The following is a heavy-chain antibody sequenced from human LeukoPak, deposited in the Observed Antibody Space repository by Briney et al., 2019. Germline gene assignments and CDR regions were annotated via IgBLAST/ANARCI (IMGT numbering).Heavy chain of an antibody. CDR3: AREKLYSSSWGFQH. CDR2: IYYSGST. CDR1: GGSISSYY. Sequence: SETLSLTCTVSGGSISSYYWSWIRQPPGKGLEWIGYIYYSGSTNYNPSLKSRVTISVDTSKNQFSLKLSSVTAADTAVYYCAREKLYSSSWGFQHWGQGTLVTVSS. J-gene: IGHJ1*01. V-gene: IGHV4-59*12. D-gene: IGHD6-13*01.